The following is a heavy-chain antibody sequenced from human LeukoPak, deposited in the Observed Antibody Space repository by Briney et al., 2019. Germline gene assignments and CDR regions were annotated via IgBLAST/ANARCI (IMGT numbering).Heavy chain of an antibody. CDR2: INPNSCGT. CDR1: GYTFTGYY. D-gene: IGHD3/OR15-3a*01. Sequence: ASVKVSCKASGYTFTGYYMHWVRQAPGQGLEWMGWINPNSCGTNYAQKFQGRVTMTRDTSISTAYMELSRLRSDDTAVYYCARDLFFGFLDPIYYYYYYMDVWGKGTTVTVSS. V-gene: IGHV1-2*02. CDR3: ARDLFFGFLDPIYYYYYYMDV. J-gene: IGHJ6*03.